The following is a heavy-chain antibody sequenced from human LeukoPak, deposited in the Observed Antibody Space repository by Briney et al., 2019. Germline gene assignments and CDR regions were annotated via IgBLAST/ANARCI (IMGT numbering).Heavy chain of an antibody. CDR1: GYTFTGYY. Sequence: ASVKVSCKASGYTFTGYYMHWVRQAPGQGLEWMGWINPNSGGTNYAQKFQGRVTMTRDTSISTAYMELSRLRSDDTAVYYCARVRPYYYDSSSSSNAFDIWGQGTMATVSS. CDR3: ARVRPYYYDSSSSSNAFDI. V-gene: IGHV1-2*02. J-gene: IGHJ3*02. CDR2: INPNSGGT. D-gene: IGHD3-22*01.